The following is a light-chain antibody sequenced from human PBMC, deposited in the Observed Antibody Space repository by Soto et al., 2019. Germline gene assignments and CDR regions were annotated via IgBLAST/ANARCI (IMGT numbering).Light chain of an antibody. CDR2: GAS. Sequence: DIQVTQSPSSLSASVGDRVTITCRASQSISNYLNWYQQKPGKAPKLLIYGASTLQSGVPSRFSGSGSGTDFTLTISSLQPEDFAAYYCQESYSTPFTFGQGTRLEIK. CDR3: QESYSTPFT. CDR1: QSISNY. V-gene: IGKV1-39*01. J-gene: IGKJ5*01.